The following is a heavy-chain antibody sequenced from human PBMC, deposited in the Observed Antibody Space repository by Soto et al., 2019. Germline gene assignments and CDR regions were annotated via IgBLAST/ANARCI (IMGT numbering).Heavy chain of an antibody. J-gene: IGHJ3*02. Sequence: QITLKESGPALVKPTQTLSLTCTFSGFSLTTSGVGVGWVRQPPGKALEWLADIYWNDDKRYSPSLESRLSITKATSKNQVVLTVTNMDPVDTATYFCAHSPPYYYDSRGQTAGAFDIWGQGTLVTVSS. CDR3: AHSPPYYYDSRGQTAGAFDI. CDR1: GFSLTTSGVG. D-gene: IGHD3-22*01. CDR2: IYWNDDK. V-gene: IGHV2-5*01.